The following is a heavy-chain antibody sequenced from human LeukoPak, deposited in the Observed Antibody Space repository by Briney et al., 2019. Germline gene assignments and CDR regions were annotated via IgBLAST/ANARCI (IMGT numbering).Heavy chain of an antibody. Sequence: PSETLSLTCTVSGGSIISGDFYGIWIRQPPGKGLEWIGYIYYSGSTYYNPSLKSLITKSVDTSKNQFSLKLSSVTAADTAVYYCARGDWSSSIDYWGQGTLVTVSS. V-gene: IGHV4-30-4*01. CDR1: GGSIISGDFY. D-gene: IGHD6-6*01. J-gene: IGHJ4*02. CDR3: ARGDWSSSIDY. CDR2: IYYSGST.